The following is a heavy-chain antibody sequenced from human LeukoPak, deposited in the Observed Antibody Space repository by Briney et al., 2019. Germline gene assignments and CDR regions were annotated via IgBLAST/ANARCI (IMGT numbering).Heavy chain of an antibody. CDR2: IYYSGST. J-gene: IGHJ4*02. V-gene: IGHV4-39*07. CDR3: AKDGYYYDSSGSGNYFDY. CDR1: GGSISSSSYY. D-gene: IGHD3-22*01. Sequence: SETLSLTCTVSGGSISSSSYYWGWIRQPPGKGLEWIGSIYYSGSTNYNPSLKSRVTISVDTSKNQFSLKLSSVTAADTAVYYCAKDGYYYDSSGSGNYFDYWGQGTLVTVSS.